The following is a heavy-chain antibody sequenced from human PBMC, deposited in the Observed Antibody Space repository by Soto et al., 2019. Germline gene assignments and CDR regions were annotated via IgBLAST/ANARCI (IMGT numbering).Heavy chain of an antibody. V-gene: IGHV1-18*01. CDR2: ISAYNGNT. Sequence: ASVKVSCKASGYTFTTYGISWVRQAPGQGLEWMGWISAYNGNTKYSQKFQGRVTITRDTSASTAYMELSSLRSEDTAVYYCARSPVRPIYYDFWSGLFDYWGQGTLVTVSS. D-gene: IGHD3-3*01. J-gene: IGHJ4*02. CDR1: GYTFTTYG. CDR3: ARSPVRPIYYDFWSGLFDY.